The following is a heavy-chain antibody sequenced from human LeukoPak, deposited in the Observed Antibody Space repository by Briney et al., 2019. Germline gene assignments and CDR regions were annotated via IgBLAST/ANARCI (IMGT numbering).Heavy chain of an antibody. CDR2: FDPEDGET. V-gene: IGHV1-24*01. J-gene: IGHJ6*02. CDR1: RYTLTELS. D-gene: IGHD6-13*01. Sequence: ASVKVSCKVSRYTLTELSMHWVRQAPGKGLEWMGGFDPEDGETIYAQKFQGRVTMTEDTSTDTAYMELSSLRSEDTAVYYCATRHSSSWYRINYYGMDVWGQGTTVTVSS. CDR3: ATRHSSSWYRINYYGMDV.